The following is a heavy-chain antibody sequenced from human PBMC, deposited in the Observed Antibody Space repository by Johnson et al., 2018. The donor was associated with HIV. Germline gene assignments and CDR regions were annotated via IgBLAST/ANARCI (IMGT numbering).Heavy chain of an antibody. CDR1: GFTFNNAW. V-gene: IGHV3-15*01. CDR3: ITGGSGTIPSGAFDI. CDR2: IKSKTDGGTT. D-gene: IGHD1-26*01. Sequence: EKLVESGGGLVKPGGSLRLSCAASGFTFNNAWMGWVRQAPGKGLEWVGRIKSKTDGGTTDYAAPVKGRFTISRDDSKNTLYLQMNSLKTEDTAVYYCITGGSGTIPSGAFDIWGQGTTVTVSS. J-gene: IGHJ3*02.